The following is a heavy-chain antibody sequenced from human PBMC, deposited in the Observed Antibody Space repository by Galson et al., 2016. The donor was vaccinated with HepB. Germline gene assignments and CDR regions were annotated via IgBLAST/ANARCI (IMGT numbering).Heavy chain of an antibody. D-gene: IGHD6-13*01. Sequence: SVKVSCKASGYTFTTSGISWVRQAPGQGLEWRGWISTYSGNTKYAQKFQGGLTLTTDSSTTTAYMELRSLRFDDTALYYCARDRDAALDYWGQGALVTVSS. CDR3: ARDRDAALDY. J-gene: IGHJ4*02. V-gene: IGHV1-18*01. CDR1: GYTFTTSG. CDR2: ISTYSGNT.